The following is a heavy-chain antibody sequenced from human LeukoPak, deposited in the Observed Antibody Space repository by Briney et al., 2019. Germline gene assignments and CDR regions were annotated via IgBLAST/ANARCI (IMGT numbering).Heavy chain of an antibody. J-gene: IGHJ4*02. D-gene: IGHD6-13*01. CDR1: GFTVSSNY. V-gene: IGHV3-53*01. CDR2: IYSGGST. Sequence: GGSLRLSCAASGFTVSSNYMSWVRQAPGKGLEWVSVIYSGGSTYYAESVKGRFTISRDKTKNTLFLQTNSLRAEDTAMYYCARGAYSSSWYFDNWGQGTLVTVSS. CDR3: ARGAYSSSWYFDN.